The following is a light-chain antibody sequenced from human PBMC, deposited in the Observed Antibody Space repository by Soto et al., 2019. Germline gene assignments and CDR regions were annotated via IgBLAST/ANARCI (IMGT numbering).Light chain of an antibody. CDR1: SSDVGSYNL. V-gene: IGLV2-23*02. J-gene: IGLJ1*01. CDR3: CSYAGSSTYV. Sequence: QSVLTQPASVSGSPGQSITMSCTGTSSDVGSYNLVSWYQQHPGKAPEVMIYEVSKRPSGVSNRFSGSKFGNTASLTISGLQADDEADYYCCSYAGSSTYVFGTGTKLTVL. CDR2: EVS.